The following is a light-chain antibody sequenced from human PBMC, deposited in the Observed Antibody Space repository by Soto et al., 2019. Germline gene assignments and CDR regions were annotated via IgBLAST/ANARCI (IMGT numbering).Light chain of an antibody. J-gene: IGKJ3*01. CDR2: AAS. CDR1: QGIRND. CDR3: LQKYFYPFT. V-gene: IGKV1-6*01. Sequence: AIQMTQSPSSLSASVGDRVTVTCRASQGIRNDLDWYQQKPGKAPKLLIYAASNLQSGVPARFSGSGSGTDFTLTNSSLQPGDLATYYCLQKYFYPFTLGPGTKVDI.